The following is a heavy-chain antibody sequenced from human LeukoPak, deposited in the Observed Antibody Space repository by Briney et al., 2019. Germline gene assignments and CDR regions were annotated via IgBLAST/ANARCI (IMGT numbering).Heavy chain of an antibody. V-gene: IGHV4-34*01. CDR1: GGSFSGYY. CDR3: ARGGSHLWQPFDS. J-gene: IGHJ4*02. Sequence: SETLSLTCAVYGGSFSGYYWSWIRQPPGKGLEWIGEINHSGSTNYNPSLKSRVTLSLDKSKNQFSLKLSSVTAADTAVYYCARGGSHLWQPFDSWGQGTLVTVSS. CDR2: INHSGST. D-gene: IGHD5-18*01.